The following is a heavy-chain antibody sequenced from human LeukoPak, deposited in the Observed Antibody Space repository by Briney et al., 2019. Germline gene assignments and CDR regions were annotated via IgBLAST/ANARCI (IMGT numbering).Heavy chain of an antibody. CDR3: ARDVFAAYSTHHRFDP. CDR1: GYTFTGYY. J-gene: IGHJ5*02. D-gene: IGHD6-13*01. V-gene: IGHV1-2*02. Sequence: ASVKVSCKASGYTFTGYYIHWVRQAPGQGLEWMGWINPNINGTNYAQKFQGRVTMTGDRSISTAYMELSRLRSDDTAVYYCARDVFAAYSTHHRFDPWGQGTLVTVSS. CDR2: INPNINGT.